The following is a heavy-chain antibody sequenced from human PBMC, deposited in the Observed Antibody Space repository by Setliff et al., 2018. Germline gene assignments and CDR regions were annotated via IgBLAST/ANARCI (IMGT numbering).Heavy chain of an antibody. Sequence: PSETLSLTCTVSGGPISSGSYYWSWIRQPAGKGLEWIGHIYSSGSTDYNPSLKSRVTISVDRSKNQFSLKLSSVIAADTAVYYCARDLYSSSSGGFYYYYYYMDVWGKGTTVTVSS. J-gene: IGHJ6*03. CDR2: IYSSGST. V-gene: IGHV4-61*09. CDR3: ARDLYSSSSGGFYYYYYYMDV. CDR1: GGPISSGSYY. D-gene: IGHD6-6*01.